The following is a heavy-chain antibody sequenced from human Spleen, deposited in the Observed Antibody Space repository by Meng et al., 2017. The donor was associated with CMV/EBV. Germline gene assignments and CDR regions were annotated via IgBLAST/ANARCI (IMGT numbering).Heavy chain of an antibody. CDR1: GFTVSQAW. CDR3: ATGSVPAYFDY. D-gene: IGHD2-2*01. J-gene: IGHJ4*02. Sequence: AASGFTVSQAWMSWVRQAPGKGLEWVGRIKTETDGGTADYAAPVKGRFTISRDGSKNTLYLQMNSLKTEDTAVYYCATGSVPAYFDYWGQGTLVTVSS. V-gene: IGHV3-15*01. CDR2: IKTETDGGTA.